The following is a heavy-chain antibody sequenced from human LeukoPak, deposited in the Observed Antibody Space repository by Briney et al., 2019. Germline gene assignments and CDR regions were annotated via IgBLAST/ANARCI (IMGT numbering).Heavy chain of an antibody. J-gene: IGHJ1*01. D-gene: IGHD6-13*01. V-gene: IGHV4-39*01. CDR3: ASVYSNRNDEYFQH. Sequence: SETLSLTCSVSGVSISNYYWGWIRQPPGKGLEWIGNIYYGGITYYNPSLKSRITISVDTSKNQFSLKLSSVTAADTAVYYCASVYSNRNDEYFQHWGQGTLVTVSS. CDR1: GVSISNYY. CDR2: IYYGGIT.